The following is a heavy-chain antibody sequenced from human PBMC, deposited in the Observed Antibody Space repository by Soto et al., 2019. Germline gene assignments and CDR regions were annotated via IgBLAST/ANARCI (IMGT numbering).Heavy chain of an antibody. D-gene: IGHD6-13*01. CDR1: GFTFSSYS. CDR3: ARYSMWGYSSSWYGGSFDY. V-gene: IGHV3-21*01. CDR2: ISSSSSFI. J-gene: IGHJ4*02. Sequence: GGSLRLSCAASGFTFSSYSMNWVRQAPGKGLEWVSSISSSSSFIYYADAVKGRFTISRDNAKNALYLQMNSLRAEDTAVYYCARYSMWGYSSSWYGGSFDYWGQGTLVTVSS.